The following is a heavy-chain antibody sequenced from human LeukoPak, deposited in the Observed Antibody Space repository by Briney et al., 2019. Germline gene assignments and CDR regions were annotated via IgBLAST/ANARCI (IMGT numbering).Heavy chain of an antibody. CDR1: GGSISSYY. Sequence: SETLSLTCSVSGGSISSYYWSWIRQPPGKGLEWIGYIYNSGSTNYNPSLKSRVTISVDTSKNQFSLKLSSVTAADTAVYYCARGGAAAGSYYYYYYYMDVWGKGTTVTVSS. CDR2: IYNSGST. V-gene: IGHV4-59*01. J-gene: IGHJ6*03. D-gene: IGHD6-13*01. CDR3: ARGGAAAGSYYYYYYYMDV.